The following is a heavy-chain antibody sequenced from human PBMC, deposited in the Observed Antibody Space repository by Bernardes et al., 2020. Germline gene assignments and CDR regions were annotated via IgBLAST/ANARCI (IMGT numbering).Heavy chain of an antibody. J-gene: IGHJ4*02. CDR1: GFTFSSYG. CDR2: IWYDGSNK. V-gene: IGHV3-33*01. CDR3: ARDSGPIVVVPAASDY. Sequence: GSLRLSCAASGFTFSSYGMHWVRQAPGKGLEWVAVIWYDGSNKYYADSVKGRFTISRDNSKNTLYLQMNSLRAEDTAVYYCARDSGPIVVVPAASDYWGQGTLVTVSS. D-gene: IGHD2-2*01.